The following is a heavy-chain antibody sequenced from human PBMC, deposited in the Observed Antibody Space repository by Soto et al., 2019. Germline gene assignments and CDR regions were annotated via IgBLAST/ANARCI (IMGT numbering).Heavy chain of an antibody. Sequence: QVQLVQSGAEVKKHGASVKVSCKDSGYTFTSYGISWVRQAPGQGLEWMGWISAYNGNTNYAQKLQDRVTMTTDTSTSRAYMERRSLRSEDTAVYYRARDNRYKYGDSKYRGHGSLVTFSS. J-gene: IGHJ4*01. CDR1: GYTFTSYG. D-gene: IGHD4-17*01. V-gene: IGHV1-18*01. CDR3: ARDNRYKYGDSKY. CDR2: ISAYNGNT.